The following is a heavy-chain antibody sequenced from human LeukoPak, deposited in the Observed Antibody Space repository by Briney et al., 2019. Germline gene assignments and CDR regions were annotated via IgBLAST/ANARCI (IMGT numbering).Heavy chain of an antibody. D-gene: IGHD1-26*01. V-gene: IGHV1-46*01. CDR2: INPSGGST. Sequence: ASVKVSCKASGYTFTSYYMNWVRQAPAQGLEWMGIINPSGGSTSYAQKFQGRVTLTRDTSTSTVYMELSSLISEDTAVYYCASFAGSFVADYWGQGTLVTVSS. J-gene: IGHJ4*02. CDR3: ASFAGSFVADY. CDR1: GYTFTSYY.